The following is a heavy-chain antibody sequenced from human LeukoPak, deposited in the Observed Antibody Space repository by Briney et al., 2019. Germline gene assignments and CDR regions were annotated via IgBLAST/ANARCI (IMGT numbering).Heavy chain of an antibody. D-gene: IGHD2-2*01. CDR2: IIPIFGTA. CDR3: ARVVPAHSLGYYYYMDV. V-gene: IGHV1-69*05. J-gene: IGHJ6*03. CDR1: GGTFSSYA. Sequence: SVKVSCKASGGTFSSYAISWVRQAPGQGLEWMGGIIPIFGTANYAQKFQGRVTITTDESTSTAYMELSSLRSEDTAVYYCARVVPAHSLGYYYYMDVWGKGTTVTVSS.